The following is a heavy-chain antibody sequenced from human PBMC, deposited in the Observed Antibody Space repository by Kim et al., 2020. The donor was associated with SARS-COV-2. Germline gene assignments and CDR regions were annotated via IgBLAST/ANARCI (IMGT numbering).Heavy chain of an antibody. V-gene: IGHV2-5*01. CDR3: ARVYNWNYFFDY. D-gene: IGHD1-7*01. J-gene: IGHJ4*02. Sequence: RYNPSLKSRLTITKDTAKNPVVLRMTDMDPVDTATYYCARVYNWNYFFDYWGQGTLVTVSS.